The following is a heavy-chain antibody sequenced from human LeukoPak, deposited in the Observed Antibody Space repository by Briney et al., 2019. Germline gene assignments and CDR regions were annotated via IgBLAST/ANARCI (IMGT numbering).Heavy chain of an antibody. D-gene: IGHD1-14*01. CDR1: GFTFSSYG. CDR3: AKDPNLSGFLMDV. V-gene: IGHV3-30*18. J-gene: IGHJ6*02. CDR2: ISYDGSNK. Sequence: PGGSLRLSCAASGFTFSSYGMHWVRQAPGKGLERVAVISYDGSNKYYADSVKGRFTISRDNSKNTLYLQMNSLRAEDTAVYYCAKDPNLSGFLMDVWGQGTTVTVSS.